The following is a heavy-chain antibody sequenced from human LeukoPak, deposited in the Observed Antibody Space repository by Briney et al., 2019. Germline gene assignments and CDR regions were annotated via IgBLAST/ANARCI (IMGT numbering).Heavy chain of an antibody. J-gene: IGHJ4*02. CDR1: GFTFSSYG. Sequence: GGSLRLSCAASGFTFSSYGMSWVRQAPGKGLEWVSAISGSGGSTYYADSVKGRFTISRDNSKNTLYLQMNSLRAEDTAVYYCAKDQEVRGVFDYWGQGTLVTVSS. CDR3: AKDQEVRGVFDY. CDR2: ISGSGGST. V-gene: IGHV3-23*01. D-gene: IGHD3-10*01.